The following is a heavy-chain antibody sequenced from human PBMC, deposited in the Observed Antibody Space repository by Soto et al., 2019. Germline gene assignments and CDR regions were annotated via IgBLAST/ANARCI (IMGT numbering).Heavy chain of an antibody. J-gene: IGHJ5*02. CDR1: GFTFKEYA. CDR3: ARDGDTHRWSGTPPGWFDP. CDR2: INRDKSST. V-gene: IGHV3-74*01. D-gene: IGHD3-3*01. Sequence: GRSLRLSCATSGFTFKEYAMHWIRQAPGKGLEWISGINRDKSSTSYADSVKSRFTISRDNAKNTLYLQMNSQRDEDTAVYYCARDGDTHRWSGTPPGWFDPWGQGTLVTVSS.